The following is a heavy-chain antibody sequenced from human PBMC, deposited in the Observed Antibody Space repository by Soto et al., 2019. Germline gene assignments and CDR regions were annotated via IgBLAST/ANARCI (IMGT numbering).Heavy chain of an antibody. Sequence: PGGSLRLSCVASGFTLSTYSMSWVRQAPGKGLEWVANINQDGSEKYYVDSVKGRLTISRDNAKNSVYLQMNSLRAEDTAVYYCARAVAARGSYWGQGTLVTVSS. J-gene: IGHJ4*02. CDR1: GFTLSTYS. CDR3: ARAVAARGSY. CDR2: INQDGSEK. V-gene: IGHV3-7*04. D-gene: IGHD6-6*01.